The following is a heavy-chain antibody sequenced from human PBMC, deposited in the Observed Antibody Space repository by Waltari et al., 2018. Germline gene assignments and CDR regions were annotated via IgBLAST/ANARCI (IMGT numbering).Heavy chain of an antibody. V-gene: IGHV3-21*01. J-gene: IGHJ4*02. D-gene: IGHD5-12*01. CDR3: ARVSAEMAFDQ. CDR2: ISSDGSYV. Sequence: EVQLVESGGGLVKPGGSLRLSCVVSGFTCSRHSMNWFRQAPGKGLEWVSSISSDGSYVYYGDSAKGRFTISRDNAKNSLYLEVSSLRVDDTAVYSCARVSAEMAFDQWGQGTLVTVSS. CDR1: GFTCSRHS.